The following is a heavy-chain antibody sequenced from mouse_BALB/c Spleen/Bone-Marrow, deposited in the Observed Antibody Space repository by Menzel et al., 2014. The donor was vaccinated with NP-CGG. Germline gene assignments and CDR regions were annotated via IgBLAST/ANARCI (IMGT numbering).Heavy chain of an antibody. J-gene: IGHJ2*01. CDR2: ISSGSSTI. CDR3: ARGLEY. Sequence: EVQVAEFGGGLVQPGGSRKLSCAASGFTFSSFGMHWVRQAPEKGLEWVAYISSGSSTIYYADTVKGRFTISRDNPKNTLHLQMSCLKSEDKAMYYCARGLEYWGQGITRTVSS. V-gene: IGHV5-17*02. CDR1: GFTFSSFG.